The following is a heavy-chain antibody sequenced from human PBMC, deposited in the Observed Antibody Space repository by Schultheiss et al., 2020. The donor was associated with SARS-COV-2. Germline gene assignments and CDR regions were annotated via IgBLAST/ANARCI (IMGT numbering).Heavy chain of an antibody. D-gene: IGHD6-13*01. CDR2: IWYDGSNK. CDR3: ATQAPKYSSSWYPYYYGMDV. V-gene: IGHV3-33*03. Sequence: GGSLRLSCAASRFTFSRYGKHWVRQAPGKGLEWVAVIWYDGSNKYYGDSVKGRFTISRDNAKNSLYLQMNSLRAEDTAVYYCATQAPKYSSSWYPYYYGMDVWGQGTTVTVSS. CDR1: RFTFSRYG. J-gene: IGHJ6*02.